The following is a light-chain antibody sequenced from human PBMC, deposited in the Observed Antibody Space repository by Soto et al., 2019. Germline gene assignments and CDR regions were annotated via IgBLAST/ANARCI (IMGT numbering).Light chain of an antibody. CDR1: QSISTYY. CDR2: AAS. CDR3: QQSYTTTWT. Sequence: DIQMTQSPSSLSASVGDRVTITCRASQSISTYYLNWYQQKPGKAPKLLIYAASTLQGGVPPRFSGSGSGTDFTLAIKSLEPEEFATYYCQQSYTTTWTFGQGTRVEI. V-gene: IGKV1-39*01. J-gene: IGKJ1*01.